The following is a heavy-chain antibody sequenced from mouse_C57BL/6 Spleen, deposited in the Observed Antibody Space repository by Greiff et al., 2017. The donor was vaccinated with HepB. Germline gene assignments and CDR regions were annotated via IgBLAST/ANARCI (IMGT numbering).Heavy chain of an antibody. CDR1: GFTFSSYA. CDR2: ISDGGSYT. CDR3: ERDGYYEDWYFDV. D-gene: IGHD2-3*01. J-gene: IGHJ1*03. Sequence: DVQLVESGGGLVKPGGSLKLSCAASGFTFSSYAMSWVRQTPEKRLEWVATISDGGSYTYYPDNVKGRFTISRDNAKNNLYLQMSHLKSEDTAMYYCERDGYYEDWYFDVWGTGTTVTVSS. V-gene: IGHV5-4*01.